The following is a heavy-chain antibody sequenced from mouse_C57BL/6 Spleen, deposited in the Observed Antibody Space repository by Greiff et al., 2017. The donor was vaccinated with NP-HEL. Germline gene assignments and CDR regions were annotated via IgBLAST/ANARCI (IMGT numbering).Heavy chain of an antibody. CDR2: IYPGDGDT. D-gene: IGHD2-3*01. CDR3: ARDDGYYPYFDY. J-gene: IGHJ2*01. CDR1: GYAFSSYW. V-gene: IGHV1-80*01. Sequence: VQLQQSGAELVKPGASVKISCKASGYAFSSYWMNWVKQRPGKGLEWIGQIYPGDGDTNYNGKFKGKATLTADKSSSTAYMQLSSLTSEDSAVYFCARDDGYYPYFDYWGQGTTLTVSS.